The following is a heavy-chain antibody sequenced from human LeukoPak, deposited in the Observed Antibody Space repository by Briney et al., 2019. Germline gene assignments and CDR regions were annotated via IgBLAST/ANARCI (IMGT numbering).Heavy chain of an antibody. Sequence: SGGSLRLSCTASGFTCSDYCMYWVRQAPGKGLVWVSRIKSDGTGILYEDFAEGRFTISRDNAKNALYLQMTSLREEDTAVYYCVRGQPIDYWGQGILVTVSS. CDR1: GFTCSDYC. D-gene: IGHD3-10*01. CDR2: IKSDGTGI. J-gene: IGHJ4*02. CDR3: VRGQPIDY. V-gene: IGHV3-74*03.